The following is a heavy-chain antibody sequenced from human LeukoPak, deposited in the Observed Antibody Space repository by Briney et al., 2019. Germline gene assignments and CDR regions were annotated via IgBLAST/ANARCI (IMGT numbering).Heavy chain of an antibody. J-gene: IGHJ4*02. CDR3: ARVRDPYYDSSGYLVY. CDR2: IIPIFGIA. D-gene: IGHD3-22*01. CDR1: GGTFSSYA. V-gene: IGHV1-69*04. Sequence: GASVKVSCKASGGTFSSYAISWVRQAPGQGLEWMGRIIPIFGIANYAQKFQGRVTITADKSTSTAYMELSSLRSEDTAVCYCARVRDPYYDSSGYLVYWGQGTLVTVSS.